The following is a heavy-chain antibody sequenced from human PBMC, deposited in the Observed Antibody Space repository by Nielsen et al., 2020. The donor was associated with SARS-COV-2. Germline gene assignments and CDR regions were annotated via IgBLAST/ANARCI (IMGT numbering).Heavy chain of an antibody. D-gene: IGHD2-15*01. CDR3: TRGFYSQSDC. CDR1: GFTFSDYS. CDR2: ISGDSNYI. Sequence: GGSLRLSCTGSGFTFSDYSMNWVRQAPGKGLEWVAYISGDSNYIFYSELVKGRFTMSRDNGKNSLYLQMNTLRSEDTALYYCTRGFYSQSDCWGQGTLVTVSS. J-gene: IGHJ4*02. V-gene: IGHV3-21*01.